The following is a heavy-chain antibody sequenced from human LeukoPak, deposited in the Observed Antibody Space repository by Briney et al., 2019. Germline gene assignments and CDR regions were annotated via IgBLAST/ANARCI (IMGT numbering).Heavy chain of an antibody. CDR1: GDSISSYY. V-gene: IGHV4-59*01. D-gene: IGHD3-16*01. CDR2: ISYGGGT. CDR3: ARVGRGTHTWGTYSFDY. Sequence: SQTLSLTCTLSGDSISSYYCSSIRQPPRKEPLWTGYISYGGGTMYNPSLRSRVTISIDTSKNQFSLNLTSVTAADTAVYFCARVGRGTHTWGTYSFDYWGQGTLVTVSS. J-gene: IGHJ4*02.